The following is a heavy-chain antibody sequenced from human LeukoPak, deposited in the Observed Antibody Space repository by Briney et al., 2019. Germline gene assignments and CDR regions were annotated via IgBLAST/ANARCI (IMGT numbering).Heavy chain of an antibody. CDR1: GYSISSGYY. CDR3: ARLYYSYGIMDFDY. V-gene: IGHV4-38-2*01. D-gene: IGHD5-18*01. CDR2: IYHSGST. J-gene: IGHJ4*02. Sequence: PSETLSLTCAASGYSISSGYYWGWIRQPPGKGLEWIGSIYHSGSTYYNPALTSRVTISVDTSKNQFSLKLSSVTAADTAVYYCARLYYSYGIMDFDYWGQGTLVTVSS.